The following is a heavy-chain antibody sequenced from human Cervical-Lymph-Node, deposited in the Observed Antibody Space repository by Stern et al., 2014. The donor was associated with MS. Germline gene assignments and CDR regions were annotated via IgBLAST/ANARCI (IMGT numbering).Heavy chain of an antibody. Sequence: EVQLLESGPEVKRPGESLKISCQASGYTFTSYWIGWVRQMPGKGLEWIAIIFPGGSDFRSSPSFQGQVPISADKSSSTAYLQWNNLKASDTAIYYCARQRYFDYWGQGTLVTVSS. CDR3: ARQRYFDY. V-gene: IGHV5-51*01. CDR1: GYTFTSYW. CDR2: IFPGGSDF. J-gene: IGHJ4*02.